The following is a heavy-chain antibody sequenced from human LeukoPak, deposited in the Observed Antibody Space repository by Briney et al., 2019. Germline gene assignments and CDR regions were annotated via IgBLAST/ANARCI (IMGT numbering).Heavy chain of an antibody. D-gene: IGHD6-19*01. V-gene: IGHV3-9*01. CDR3: AKDPSSSIAVAGTMIDY. CDR2: ISWNSGSI. CDR1: GFTFDDYA. J-gene: IGHJ4*02. Sequence: GRSLRLSCAASGFTFDDYAMYWVRQAPGKGLEWVSGISWNSGSIVYADSVKGRFTVSRDNAKNSLYLQMNSLRDEDTALYYCAKDPSSSIAVAGTMIDYWGQGTLVTVSS.